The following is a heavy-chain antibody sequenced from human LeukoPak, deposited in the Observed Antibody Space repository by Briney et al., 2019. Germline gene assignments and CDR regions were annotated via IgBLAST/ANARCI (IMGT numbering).Heavy chain of an antibody. Sequence: GRSLRLSCAASGFTFSSYAMHWVRQAPGKGLEWVAVISYDGSNKYYADSVKGRFTISRDNSKNTLYLQMNSLKTEDTAMYYCTTLWYSYDSRDYWGQGTLVTVSS. CDR1: GFTFSSYA. CDR2: ISYDGSNK. V-gene: IGHV3-30-3*01. D-gene: IGHD3-22*01. J-gene: IGHJ4*02. CDR3: TTLWYSYDSRDY.